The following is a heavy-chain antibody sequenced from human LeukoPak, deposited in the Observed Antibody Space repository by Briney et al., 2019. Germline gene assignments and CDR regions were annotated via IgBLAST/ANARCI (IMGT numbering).Heavy chain of an antibody. V-gene: IGHV3-11*01. D-gene: IGHD3-10*01. Sequence: PGGSLRLSCAVSGFTFSDYYMSWIRQAPGKGLEWLSYISGSGEITYHAGSVKGRFSISRDNAKNSLYLQMNSLRVEDTAVYYCARDMMGSGSTRDYWGQGTLVTVSS. J-gene: IGHJ4*02. CDR3: ARDMMGSGSTRDY. CDR1: GFTFSDYY. CDR2: ISGSGEIT.